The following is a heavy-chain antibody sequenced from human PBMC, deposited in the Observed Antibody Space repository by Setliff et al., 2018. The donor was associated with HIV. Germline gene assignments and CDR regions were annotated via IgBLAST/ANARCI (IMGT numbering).Heavy chain of an antibody. D-gene: IGHD6-19*01. CDR1: GFSLRTSGVG. CDR3: AHSRPGPIAVACFDS. Sequence: SGPTLVNPTQTLTLTCAFSGFSLRTSGVGVGWIRQPPGKALEWLALIYWDDGKRYSPSLKSRLTIPKDTSKNHVVLTMTNMDPVDTATYYCAHSRPGPIAVACFDSWGQGTLVTVSS. J-gene: IGHJ4*02. CDR2: IYWDDGK. V-gene: IGHV2-5*02.